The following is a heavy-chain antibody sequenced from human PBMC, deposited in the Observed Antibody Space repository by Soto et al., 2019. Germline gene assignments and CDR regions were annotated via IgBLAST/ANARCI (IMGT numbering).Heavy chain of an antibody. CDR1: GFTFSNYG. CDR2: ISDDGVSK. D-gene: IGHD3-10*01. J-gene: IGHJ4*02. CDR3: ARAYYFGSGTSYKLYY. Sequence: GGSLRLSCAASGFTFSNYGMHWVRQAPGKGLEWVAVISDDGVSKYYAGSVQGRSTISRDNSESAVFLQMNSLRPDDTALYFCARAYYFGSGTSYKLYYWGQVPQVTVSS. V-gene: IGHV3-30*03.